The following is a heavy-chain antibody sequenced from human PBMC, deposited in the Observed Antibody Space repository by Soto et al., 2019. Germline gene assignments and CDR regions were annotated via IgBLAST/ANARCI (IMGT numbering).Heavy chain of an antibody. V-gene: IGHV3-23*01. J-gene: IGHJ4*02. CDR1: GVTFSNYA. CDR2: LSGSGGTT. Sequence: VGSLRLSCTVSGVTFSNYAMNGVRQAPGKGLEWVSSLSGSGGTTYYADSVKGRFIISRDNSKNTLYLLMNSLRAEDTALYYCAKQRADYGSGADTFYFDSWGQGALVTVSS. D-gene: IGHD3-10*01. CDR3: AKQRADYGSGADTFYFDS.